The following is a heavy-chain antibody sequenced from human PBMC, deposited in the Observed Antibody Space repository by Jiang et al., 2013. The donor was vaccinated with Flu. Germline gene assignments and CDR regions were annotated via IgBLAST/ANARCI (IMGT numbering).Heavy chain of an antibody. D-gene: IGHD6-13*01. CDR1: GFTFSTHA. J-gene: IGHJ4*02. CDR2: ISYDGSDK. CDR3: ARDAGYSTTWYPGY. V-gene: IGHV3-30-3*01. Sequence: RLLCAASGFTFSTHAMHWVRQAPGKGLEWVAVISYDGSDKYYADSVKGRFTISRDDSKNTLYLQMNSLREEDTALYYCARDAGYSTTWYPGYWGQGTLVTVSS.